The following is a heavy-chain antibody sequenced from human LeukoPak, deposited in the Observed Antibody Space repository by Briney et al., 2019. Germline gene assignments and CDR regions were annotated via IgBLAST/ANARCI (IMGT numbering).Heavy chain of an antibody. CDR1: GGSFSGYF. V-gene: IGHV4-34*01. D-gene: IGHD6-19*01. J-gene: IGHJ6*04. CDR3: ARVVVAGALRTMDV. CDR2: INHSGRS. Sequence: SETLSLTCAVYGGSFSGYFCIWIRQPPGKGLEWIGEINHSGRSNYNPSLKRRVTISADTSKNQFSLKVSSVTAADTAVYYCARVVVAGALRTMDVWGKGTTVTISS.